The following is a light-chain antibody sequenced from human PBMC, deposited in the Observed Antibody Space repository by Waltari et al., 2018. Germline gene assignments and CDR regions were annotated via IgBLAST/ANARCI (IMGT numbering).Light chain of an antibody. Sequence: EIVLTQSPGTLALSPGERATLSCRASQSVGRALAWYQQKPGQAPRLLIYDASSSATGISDKFSGSGSGTDFSLTINRVEPKDFAVYFCQMYVRLPVTFGQGTKVEVK. J-gene: IGKJ1*01. CDR2: DAS. CDR1: QSVGRA. V-gene: IGKV3-20*01. CDR3: QMYVRLPVT.